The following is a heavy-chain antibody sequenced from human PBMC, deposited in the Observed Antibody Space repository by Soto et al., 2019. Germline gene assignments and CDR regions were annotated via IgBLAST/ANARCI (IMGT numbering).Heavy chain of an antibody. CDR3: AKEMIASTLADFFDY. CDR2: ISGSGGRT. J-gene: IGHJ4*02. D-gene: IGHD2-21*01. Sequence: EVQLLESGGGLIQPGGSLRLSCEASGFTFSNYGMTWVRLAPGKGLEWVSTISGSGGRTFYADPVKGRFTITRDNSKNTLYLQMNSRRADDTDVYYCAKEMIASTLADFFDYWGQGTLVNVSS. CDR1: GFTFSNYG. V-gene: IGHV3-23*01.